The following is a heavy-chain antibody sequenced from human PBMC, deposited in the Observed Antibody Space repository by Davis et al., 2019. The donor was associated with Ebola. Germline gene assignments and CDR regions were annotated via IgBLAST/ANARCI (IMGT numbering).Heavy chain of an antibody. V-gene: IGHV5-51*01. Sequence: PGGSLRLSCKGSGYSFTSYWIGWVRQMPGKGLEWMGIIYPGDSDTRYSPSFQGQVTISADKSISTAYLQWSSLKASDTAMYYCARQRGGTSSSEDYYYYGMDVWGKGTTVTVSS. CDR2: IYPGDSDT. J-gene: IGHJ6*04. CDR3: ARQRGGTSSSEDYYYYGMDV. CDR1: GYSFTSYW. D-gene: IGHD6-6*01.